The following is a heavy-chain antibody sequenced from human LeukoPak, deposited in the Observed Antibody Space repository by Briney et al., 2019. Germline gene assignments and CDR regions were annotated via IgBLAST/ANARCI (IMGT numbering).Heavy chain of an antibody. Sequence: GGSLRLSCAASGFIVGNNYMSWVRQAPGKGLEWVSGISGRGGSTYYAVSAKGRFTISRDNSKNTVYLQLNSLRAEDTALYYCARAEGGGPQNFDYWGQGTLVTVPS. D-gene: IGHD3-16*01. CDR3: ARAEGGGPQNFDY. CDR2: ISGRGGST. CDR1: GFIVGNNY. V-gene: IGHV3-23*01. J-gene: IGHJ4*02.